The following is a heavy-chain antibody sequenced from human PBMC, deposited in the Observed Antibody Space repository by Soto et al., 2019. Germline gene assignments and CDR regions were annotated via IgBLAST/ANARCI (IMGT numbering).Heavy chain of an antibody. CDR3: ARHYPGAFDV. J-gene: IGHJ3*01. V-gene: IGHV4-39*01. CDR1: GGSIITFSYY. CDR2: ISYSGST. Sequence: QLQVQESGPGLVKPSETLSLTCTVSGGSIITFSYYWGWIRQPPGKGLEWIGSISYSGSTFYNPSLKSRVTISADASKNQFTLKLSSVTAADTAVFYCARHYPGAFDVWGQGTVVTVSS.